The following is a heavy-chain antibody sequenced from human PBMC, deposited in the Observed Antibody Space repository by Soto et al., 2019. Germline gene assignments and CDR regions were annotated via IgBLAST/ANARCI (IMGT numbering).Heavy chain of an antibody. J-gene: IGHJ6*02. Sequence: PSETLSLTCTVSGGSISSGGYYWSWIRQHPGKGPEWIGYIYYSGSTYYNPSLKSRVTISVDTSKNQFSLKLSSVTAADTAVYYCARDRDYYGMDVWGQGTTVTVSS. CDR3: ARDRDYYGMDV. V-gene: IGHV4-31*03. CDR1: GGSISSGGYY. CDR2: IYYSGST. D-gene: IGHD3-10*01.